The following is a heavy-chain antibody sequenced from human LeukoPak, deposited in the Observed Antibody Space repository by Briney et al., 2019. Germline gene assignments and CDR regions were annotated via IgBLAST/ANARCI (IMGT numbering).Heavy chain of an antibody. CDR1: GYSFTNYW. Sequence: GESLKISCKGSGYSFTNYWIGWVRQMPGKGLEWMAITNPGDSDTRYSPSFQGQVTISADKSINTAYLQWSSLKASDTAMYYCARHTSWDTGMDVWGKGTTVTVSS. J-gene: IGHJ6*04. CDR2: TNPGDSDT. CDR3: ARHTSWDTGMDV. V-gene: IGHV5-51*01. D-gene: IGHD5-18*01.